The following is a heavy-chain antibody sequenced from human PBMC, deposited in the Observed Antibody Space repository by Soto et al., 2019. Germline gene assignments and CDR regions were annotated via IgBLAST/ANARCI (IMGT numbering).Heavy chain of an antibody. CDR2: IKSHTDGGTT. V-gene: IGHV3-15*07. J-gene: IGHJ4*02. Sequence: VQLVESGGGLVKPGGSLRLSCTVSGLTFTNAWMTWVRQAPGKGLEWVARIKSHTDGGTTDYAAPLQGRFTISRDGSRNTLFLQMNSLKTEDTAVYFCATAPGYWASAPLDYWGQGTLVTVSS. CDR3: ATAPGYWASAPLDY. D-gene: IGHD6-25*01. CDR1: GLTFTNAW.